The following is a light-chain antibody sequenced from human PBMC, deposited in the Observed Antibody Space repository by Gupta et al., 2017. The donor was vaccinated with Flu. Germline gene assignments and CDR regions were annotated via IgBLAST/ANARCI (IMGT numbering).Light chain of an antibody. V-gene: IGKV1-5*03. CDR2: KAT. CDR3: QQYNTYPLT. Sequence: EIQITQSPSTLSASVGDRATSTCRASQSISTWLAWYPQRPGKAPNLLIYKATTLESGVPSRFSGSGSGTEFALTISSLQPDDFATSYCQQYNTYPLTFGGGTKVEI. J-gene: IGKJ4*01. CDR1: QSISTW.